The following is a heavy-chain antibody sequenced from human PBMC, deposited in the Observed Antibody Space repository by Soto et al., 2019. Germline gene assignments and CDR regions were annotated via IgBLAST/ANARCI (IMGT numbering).Heavy chain of an antibody. J-gene: IGHJ4*02. CDR3: ARDSSGYSFIDN. D-gene: IGHD5-12*01. V-gene: IGHV4-4*02. Sequence: QVQLQESGPGLVKPSETLSLTCAVSGGSISTNNWWSWVRQPPGKGLEWLGEIYQSGSINYNPSLKSRVTISVDKSKNQFSLKLTSVTAADSAVYYCARDSSGYSFIDNWGQGTLVTVSS. CDR1: GGSISTNNW. CDR2: IYQSGSI.